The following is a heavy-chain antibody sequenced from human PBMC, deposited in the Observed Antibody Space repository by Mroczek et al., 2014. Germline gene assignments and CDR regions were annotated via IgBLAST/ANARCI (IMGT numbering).Heavy chain of an antibody. J-gene: IGHJ4*02. Sequence: QVQLQQWGAGLLKPSETLSLTCAVYGGSFSGYYWSWIRQPPGKGLEWIGEINHSGSTNYNPSLKSRVTISVDTSKNQFSLKLSSVTAADTAVYYCAKKTVTTLLTRHPGPFDYWGQGTLVTVSS. CDR2: INHSGST. CDR1: GGSFSGYY. CDR3: AKKTVTTLLTRHPGPFDY. D-gene: IGHD4-17*01. V-gene: IGHV4-34*01.